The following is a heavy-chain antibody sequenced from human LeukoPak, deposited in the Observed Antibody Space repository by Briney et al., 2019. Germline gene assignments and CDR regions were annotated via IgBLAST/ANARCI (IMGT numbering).Heavy chain of an antibody. CDR3: ASHSSSWYGFDY. V-gene: IGHV3-53*01. D-gene: IGHD6-13*01. J-gene: IGHJ4*02. Sequence: GGSLRLSCAASGFTVSSNHMSWVRQGPGEGLEWVSVIYSGGSTYYADSVKGRFTISRDNSKNTLYLQMNSLSAEDTAVYYCASHSSSWYGFDYWGQGTLVTVSS. CDR2: IYSGGST. CDR1: GFTVSSNH.